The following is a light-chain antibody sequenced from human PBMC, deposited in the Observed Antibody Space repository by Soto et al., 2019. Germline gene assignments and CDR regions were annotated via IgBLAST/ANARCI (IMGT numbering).Light chain of an antibody. J-gene: IGKJ4*01. Sequence: IRMNLSPATVSATVKDRVPITCRASLPISNYLAWYQQKPGKIPNLLIYAASTLQAGVPSRFSGSGSGTDFTLTISSLQPEDVAAYYCQKYNSAPLTFGGGTMVDIK. CDR3: QKYNSAPLT. CDR2: AAS. CDR1: LPISNY. V-gene: IGKV1-27*01.